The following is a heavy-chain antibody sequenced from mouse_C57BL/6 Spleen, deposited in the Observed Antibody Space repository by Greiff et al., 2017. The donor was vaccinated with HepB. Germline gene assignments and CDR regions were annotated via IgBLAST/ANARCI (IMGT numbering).Heavy chain of an antibody. CDR3: ARPKGDYYGSSSFDY. J-gene: IGHJ2*01. CDR2: IYPGSGST. D-gene: IGHD1-1*01. V-gene: IGHV1-55*01. CDR1: GYTFTSYW. Sequence: QVQLKQPGAELVKPGASVKMSCKASGYTFTSYWITWVKQRPGQGLEWIGDIYPGSGSTNYNEKFKSKATLTVDTSSSTAYMQLRSLTSEDSAVYYCARPKGDYYGSSSFDYWGQGTTLTVSS.